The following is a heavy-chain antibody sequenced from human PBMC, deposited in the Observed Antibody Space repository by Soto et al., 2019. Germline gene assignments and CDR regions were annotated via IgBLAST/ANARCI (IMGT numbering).Heavy chain of an antibody. J-gene: IGHJ5*02. CDR2: ISAYDGKT. D-gene: IGHD3-3*01. Sequence: SVKPSCEDSGYSININGSNWVRQAPEQGLELMGWISAYDGKTTYAEKFQGRVTMTTDASTSTAYMELRSLRSDDPAVYYCARDPHEYWTSYWFDPWGQGPLVTVSS. CDR1: GYSINING. CDR3: ARDPHEYWTSYWFDP. V-gene: IGHV1-18*01.